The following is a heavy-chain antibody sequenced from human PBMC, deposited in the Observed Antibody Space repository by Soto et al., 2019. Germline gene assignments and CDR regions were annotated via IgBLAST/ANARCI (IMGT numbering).Heavy chain of an antibody. J-gene: IGHJ3*02. Sequence: QVQLVQSGAEVKKPGSSVKVSCKASGGTFSSYAISWVRQAPGQGLEWMGGIIPIFGTANYAQKFQGRVTITEDESTSTAYMELSSLSSEDRAVYYCARAKLDGRFRGPGIFDIWGQGTMVTVSS. D-gene: IGHD3-3*01. CDR1: GGTFSSYA. CDR2: IIPIFGTA. V-gene: IGHV1-69*01. CDR3: ARAKLDGRFRGPGIFDI.